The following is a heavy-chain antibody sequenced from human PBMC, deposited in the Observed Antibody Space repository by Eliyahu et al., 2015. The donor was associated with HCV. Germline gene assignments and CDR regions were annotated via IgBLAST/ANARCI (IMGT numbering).Heavy chain of an antibody. J-gene: IGHJ5*02. CDR2: IHYSGST. Sequence: QVQLQESGPGLVKPSETLSLTCXVSGGSITTYYWSWIRQPPGKGLEWIWYIHYSGSTNYNPSLKSRVTISVDTSKNQFSLNLTSVTAADTAIYYCASGGGGIAVTGTGGWFDPWGQGTLVTVSS. V-gene: IGHV4-59*01. CDR3: ASGGGGIAVTGTGGWFDP. CDR1: GGSITTYY. D-gene: IGHD6-19*01.